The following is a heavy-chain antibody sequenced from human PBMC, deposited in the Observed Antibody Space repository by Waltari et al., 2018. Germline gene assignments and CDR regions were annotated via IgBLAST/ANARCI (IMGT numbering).Heavy chain of an antibody. CDR3: ARGGSGVFWSGYYGWFDP. CDR2: ISSDSSTI. CDR1: GFTFSIYI. J-gene: IGHJ5*02. V-gene: IGHV3-48*04. Sequence: EVQLVESGGGLVQPGGSLRLSCVGSGFTFSIYILNWFRQAPEKGLEWVSHISSDSSTIQYADSVKGRFTISRDNAKSSVYLQMNNLRAEDTAMYYCARGGSGVFWSGYYGWFDPWGQGTLVTVSS. D-gene: IGHD3-3*01.